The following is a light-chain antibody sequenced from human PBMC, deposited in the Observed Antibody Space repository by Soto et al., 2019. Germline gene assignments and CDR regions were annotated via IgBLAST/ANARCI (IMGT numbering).Light chain of an antibody. V-gene: IGLV1-44*01. CDR3: AAWDDSLYSGV. CDR1: SSNIGTNT. Sequence: QSVLTQPPSASGTPGQRVAISCSGASSNIGTNTVNWYQQLPGTAPKLLIFGNNQRPSGVPDRFSGSKSGTSASLAISGLQSEDEADYYCAAWDDSLYSGVFGGGTKLTVL. J-gene: IGLJ3*02. CDR2: GNN.